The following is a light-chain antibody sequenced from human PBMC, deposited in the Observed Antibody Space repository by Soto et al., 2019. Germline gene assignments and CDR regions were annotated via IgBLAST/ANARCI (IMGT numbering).Light chain of an antibody. CDR3: QQYGSSPLT. CDR1: QSVSSSY. Sequence: EIGLTHSAGSLSLSPGEIATLSCRASQSVSSSYLAWYQQKPGQAPRLLIYGASSRATGIPDRFSGSGSGTDFTLTISRLEPEDFAVYYCQQYGSSPLTFGGGTKVDIK. CDR2: GAS. J-gene: IGKJ4*01. V-gene: IGKV3-20*01.